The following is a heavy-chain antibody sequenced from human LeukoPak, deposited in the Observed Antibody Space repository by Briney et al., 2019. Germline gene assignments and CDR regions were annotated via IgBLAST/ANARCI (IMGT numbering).Heavy chain of an antibody. D-gene: IGHD2-2*01. J-gene: IGHJ6*02. V-gene: IGHV1-18*01. CDR1: GYTFSTYG. CDR2: ISAYNGNT. Sequence: ASVKVSCKASGYTFSTYGITWVRQAPGQGLEWMGWISAYNGNTNYAQNFQGRVTMTTDTSTSTAYMELRSLRSDDTAVYYCARVRGRVPAASYGMDVWGQGTTVTVSS. CDR3: ARVRGRVPAASYGMDV.